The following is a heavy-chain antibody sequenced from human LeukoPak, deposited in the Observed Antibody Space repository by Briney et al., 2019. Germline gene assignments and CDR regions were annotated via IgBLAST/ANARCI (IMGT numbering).Heavy chain of an antibody. Sequence: PGESLKISCEASEYSFTTYWIGWVRQMPGKGLEWMGIIYPGDSDTRYSPSFQGQVTISADKSINTAYLQWSSLKASDTAMYYCARQHGSGSYYSRAIDYWGQGTLVTVSS. J-gene: IGHJ4*02. CDR2: IYPGDSDT. CDR1: EYSFTTYW. CDR3: ARQHGSGSYYSRAIDY. V-gene: IGHV5-51*01. D-gene: IGHD3-10*01.